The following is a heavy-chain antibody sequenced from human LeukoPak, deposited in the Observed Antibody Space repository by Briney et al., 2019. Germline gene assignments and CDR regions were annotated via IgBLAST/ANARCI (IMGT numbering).Heavy chain of an antibody. Sequence: SGTLSLTCAVPGGSISSSNWWSWVRQPPGKGLEWIGEIYHSGSTNYNPSLKSRVTISIDKSENQFSLKVTSVTAADTAVYYCATVAVAGYDWFDPWGQGTLVTVSS. CDR1: GGSISSSNW. J-gene: IGHJ5*02. V-gene: IGHV4-4*02. CDR3: ATVAVAGYDWFDP. CDR2: IYHSGST. D-gene: IGHD6-19*01.